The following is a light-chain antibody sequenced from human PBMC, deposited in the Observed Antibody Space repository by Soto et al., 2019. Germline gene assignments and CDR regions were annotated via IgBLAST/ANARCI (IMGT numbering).Light chain of an antibody. Sequence: DILLKLSPDALSLTPGERATLSCGASQSVSSSHFDWYQQKPAQAPSLLIYGASRRAPGIPERFSGSGSGTDFTLTISRLEHEDFAVYYCQQYLTPPKTFGQGTKV. V-gene: IGKV3-20*01. J-gene: IGKJ1*01. CDR3: QQYLTPPKT. CDR2: GAS. CDR1: QSVSSSH.